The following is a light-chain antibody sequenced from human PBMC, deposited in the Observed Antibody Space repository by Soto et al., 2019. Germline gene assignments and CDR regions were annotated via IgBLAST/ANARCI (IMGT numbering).Light chain of an antibody. CDR2: EGT. Sequence: QSALTQPASVSGSPGQSITISCTGTSSDVGNSNFVSWYQHHPGKAPKLMIYEGTKLSSGVSNRFSGSKSGNTASLTISGLHAEDEADYYCCSYAGRTTLVFGGGTKVTVL. J-gene: IGLJ3*02. CDR3: CSYAGRTTLV. CDR1: SSDVGNSNF. V-gene: IGLV2-23*01.